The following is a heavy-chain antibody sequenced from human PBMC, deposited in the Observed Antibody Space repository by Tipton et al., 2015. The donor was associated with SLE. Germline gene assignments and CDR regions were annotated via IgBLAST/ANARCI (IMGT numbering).Heavy chain of an antibody. Sequence: TLSLTCTVSGGSISSGSYYWSWIRQPAGKGLEWIGRIYNGGNTNYNPSLKSRLSMSVDTSKNQVSLKLNSVTAADTGVYYCARTNRGCFDYWGQGTLVTVSS. CDR2: IYNGGNT. CDR1: GGSISSGSYY. CDR3: ARTNRGCFDY. J-gene: IGHJ4*02. D-gene: IGHD2-8*01. V-gene: IGHV4-61*02.